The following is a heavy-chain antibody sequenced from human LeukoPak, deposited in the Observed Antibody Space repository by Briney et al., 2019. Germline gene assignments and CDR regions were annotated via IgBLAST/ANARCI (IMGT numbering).Heavy chain of an antibody. CDR3: ARLWIQLWLPNWFDP. Sequence: PSETLSLTCAVYGGSISGYYWSWIRQPPGKGLEWLGEINHSGSTSYNPSLKSRVTISVDTSKNQFSLKLTSATAADTAVYYCARLWIQLWLPNWFDPWGQGTLVTVSS. CDR1: GGSISGYY. V-gene: IGHV4-34*01. J-gene: IGHJ5*02. CDR2: INHSGST. D-gene: IGHD5-18*01.